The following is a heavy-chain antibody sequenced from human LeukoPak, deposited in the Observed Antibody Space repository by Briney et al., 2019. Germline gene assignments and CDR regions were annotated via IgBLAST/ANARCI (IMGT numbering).Heavy chain of an antibody. D-gene: IGHD3-10*01. CDR2: IYYSGST. J-gene: IGHJ4*02. Sequence: SETLSLTCTVSGGSISSSSYYWGWIRQPPGKGLEWIGSIYYSGSTYYNPSLKSRVTISVDTSKNQFSLKLSSVTAADTAVYYCAGSITMALFDYWGQGTLVTVSS. V-gene: IGHV4-39*01. CDR3: AGSITMALFDY. CDR1: GGSISSSSYY.